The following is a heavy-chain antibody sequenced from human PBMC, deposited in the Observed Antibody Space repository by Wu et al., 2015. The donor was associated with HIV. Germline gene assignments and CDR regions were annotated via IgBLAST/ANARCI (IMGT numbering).Heavy chain of an antibody. D-gene: IGHD3-3*01. J-gene: IGHJ6*02. Sequence: QVRLVQSGGEVKKPGASVKVPCKASGYTFNKYAITWVRQAPGQGLEWMGWISPYNGNTNYAKKFKDRFTMTADTSTNTAYMELRSLRSDDTASYYCARVSVYPRGYYALDVWGQGTTVTVSS. CDR2: ISPYNGNT. V-gene: IGHV1-18*01. CDR1: GYTFNKYA. CDR3: ARVSVYPRGYYALDV.